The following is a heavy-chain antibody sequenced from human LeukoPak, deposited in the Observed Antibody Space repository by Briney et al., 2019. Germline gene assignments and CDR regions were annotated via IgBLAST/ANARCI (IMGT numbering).Heavy chain of an antibody. V-gene: IGHV1-24*01. CDR3: AIDVGELLTY. J-gene: IGHJ4*02. CDR1: GYTLAELS. D-gene: IGHD3-16*01. Sequence: RASVKVSCKFSGYTLAELSMHWVRQAPGKGLEWMGGVDPEDGEIIYAQNFQGRVTMTEDTSTDTAYMNLSSLRSEDTAVYYCAIDVGELLTYWGQGTLVTVSS. CDR2: VDPEDGEI.